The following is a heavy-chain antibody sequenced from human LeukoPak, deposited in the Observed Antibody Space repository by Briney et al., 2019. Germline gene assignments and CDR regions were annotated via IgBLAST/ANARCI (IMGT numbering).Heavy chain of an antibody. CDR1: GFDLNTYE. J-gene: IGHJ5*02. V-gene: IGHV3-48*03. Sequence: AGSMTLSCAASGFDLNTYEMNWVRQAPGKGLEWIADITISGHTKSYADSVKGRFTISRDNAGTSLYLQMNSLRVEDTGVYYCARGDPHADLWGQGTMVTVS. CDR3: ARGDPHADL. CDR2: ITISGHTK.